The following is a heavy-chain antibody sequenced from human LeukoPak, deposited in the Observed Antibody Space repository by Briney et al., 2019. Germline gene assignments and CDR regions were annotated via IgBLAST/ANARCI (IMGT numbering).Heavy chain of an antibody. CDR3: ARGGSDNINWFDP. CDR1: GYSISSGYY. Sequence: SETLSLTCAVSGYSISSGYYWGWIRQPPGKGLEWIGSIYHSGSTYYNPSLKSRVTISVDTSKNQFSLKLSSVTAADTAVYYCARGGSDNINWFDPWGQGTLVTVSS. J-gene: IGHJ5*02. V-gene: IGHV4-38-2*01. CDR2: IYHSGST. D-gene: IGHD3-10*01.